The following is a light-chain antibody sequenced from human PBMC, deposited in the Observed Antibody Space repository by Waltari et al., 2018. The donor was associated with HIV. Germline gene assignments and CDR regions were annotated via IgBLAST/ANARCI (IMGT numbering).Light chain of an antibody. CDR1: QSLGTTS. Sequence: EIVLTQSPGTLSLSPGERANRSCRAIQSLGTTSLAWYKQKPGQAARLLIYGASSRATGIPDRFSGSGSGTDFTLTISRLEPDDFAVYYCQQYGSFPLTFGGGTKVEIK. CDR3: QQYGSFPLT. V-gene: IGKV3-20*01. CDR2: GAS. J-gene: IGKJ4*01.